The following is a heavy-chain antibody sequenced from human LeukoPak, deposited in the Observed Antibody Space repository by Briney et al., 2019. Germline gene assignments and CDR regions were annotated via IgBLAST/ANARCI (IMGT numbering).Heavy chain of an antibody. CDR3: ARAWGSLYYFDH. CDR1: GYSFTGYF. J-gene: IGHJ4*02. Sequence: ASAKVSCKASGYSFTGYFLHWVRQAPGQGLEWMGWINPNNGLTNYTQKFKGRVTMTRDTSSATGYMELNRLTSDDTAVFYCARAWGSLYYFDHWGQGTLVTVSS. V-gene: IGHV1-2*02. D-gene: IGHD3-16*01. CDR2: INPNNGLT.